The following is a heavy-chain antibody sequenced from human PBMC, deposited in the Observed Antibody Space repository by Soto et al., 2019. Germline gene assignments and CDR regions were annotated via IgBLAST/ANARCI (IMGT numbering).Heavy chain of an antibody. Sequence: QLQLQESGPGLVKPSETLSLNCRVSDGSMNSDSSYWGWSRQPHGKGLEGIGVINHSGSTYHNLSLKGRVTMAVDASRNQFSLKLTSMTAADTAVYYCARLGGYVSVGYYYLWDSWGQGTLVTVSS. CDR3: ARLGGYVSVGYYYLWDS. D-gene: IGHD3-22*01. CDR1: DGSMNSDSSY. CDR2: INHSGST. V-gene: IGHV4-39*01. J-gene: IGHJ4*02.